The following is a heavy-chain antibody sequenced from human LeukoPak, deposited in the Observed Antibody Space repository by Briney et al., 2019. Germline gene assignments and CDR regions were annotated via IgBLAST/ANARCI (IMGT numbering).Heavy chain of an antibody. D-gene: IGHD3-9*01. CDR1: GGTLSSYA. V-gene: IGHV1-69*13. J-gene: IGHJ1*01. CDR3: ASAPVLRYFDWPSSFQH. Sequence: ASVKVSCKASGGTLSSYAISWVRQAPGQGLEWMGGIIPIFGTANYAQKFQGRVTITADESTSTAYMELSSLRSEDTAVYYCASAPVLRYFDWPSSFQHWGQGTLVTVSS. CDR2: IIPIFGTA.